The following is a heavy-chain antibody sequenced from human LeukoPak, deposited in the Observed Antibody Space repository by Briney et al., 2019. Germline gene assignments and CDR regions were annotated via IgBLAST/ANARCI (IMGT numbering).Heavy chain of an antibody. Sequence: SETLSLTCAVYGGSFSDYYWSWSRQPPGGRLEWRGEIIHSGETNYNPSFKSRVTISVDTSTNQFSLRLSPVTAADTAVYYCARRTRAGWDFDLWGRGTPVTASS. CDR3: ARRTRAGWDFDL. CDR1: GGSFSDYY. V-gene: IGHV4-34*12. J-gene: IGHJ2*01. CDR2: IIHSGET.